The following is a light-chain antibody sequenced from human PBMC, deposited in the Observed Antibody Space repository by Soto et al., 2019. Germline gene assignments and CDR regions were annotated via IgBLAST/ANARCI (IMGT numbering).Light chain of an antibody. CDR3: QQYSVYRT. Sequence: DIQMTQSPSTLSASVGDRVTITCRASQSISTWLAWYQQKPGRAHKILIYRASTLESGVPSRFSGSGSGTEFTITISSLQPDDFATYYCQQYSVYRTFGQGTKVEFK. CDR1: QSISTW. J-gene: IGKJ1*01. V-gene: IGKV1-5*03. CDR2: RAS.